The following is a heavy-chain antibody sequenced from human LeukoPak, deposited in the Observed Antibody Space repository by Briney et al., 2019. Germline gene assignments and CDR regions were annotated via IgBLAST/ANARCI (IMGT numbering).Heavy chain of an antibody. V-gene: IGHV3-48*04. J-gene: IGHJ6*02. D-gene: IGHD6-6*01. CDR3: ARDRSLSSIAARRDYYYGMDV. CDR2: ISSSGSTI. Sequence: GGSLRLSCAASGFTFSNYNMNWVRQAPGKGLEWVSYISSSGSTIYYADSVKGRFTISRDNAKNSLYLQMNSLRAEDTAVYYCARDRSLSSIAARRDYYYGMDVWGQGTTVTVSS. CDR1: GFTFSNYN.